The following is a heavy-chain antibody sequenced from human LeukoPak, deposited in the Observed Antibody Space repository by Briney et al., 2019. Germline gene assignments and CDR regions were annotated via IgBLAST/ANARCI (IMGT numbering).Heavy chain of an antibody. CDR1: GFTFSSYA. V-gene: IGHV3-23*01. CDR2: ISGSGGST. CDR3: AKVKSSGWYDNDDAFDI. Sequence: GGSLRLSCAASGFTFSSYAMSWVRQAPGKGLEWVSAISGSGGSTYYADSVKVRFTISRDNSKNTLYLQMNSLRAEDTAVYYCAKVKSSGWYDNDDAFDIWGQGTMVTVSS. D-gene: IGHD6-19*01. J-gene: IGHJ3*02.